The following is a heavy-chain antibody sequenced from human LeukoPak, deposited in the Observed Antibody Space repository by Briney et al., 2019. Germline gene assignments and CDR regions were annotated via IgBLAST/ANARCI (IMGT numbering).Heavy chain of an antibody. Sequence: SVKVSCKASGGVFSSYAFSWVRQAPGQGLEWMGGIIPMFGITNYAQKFQGRVTITADESTRTAYMELSSLRSEDTAVYYCARARHYYDSSGYPNFDYWGQGTLVTVSS. CDR1: GGVFSSYA. D-gene: IGHD3-22*01. CDR2: IIPMFGIT. CDR3: ARARHYYDSSGYPNFDY. V-gene: IGHV1-69*01. J-gene: IGHJ4*02.